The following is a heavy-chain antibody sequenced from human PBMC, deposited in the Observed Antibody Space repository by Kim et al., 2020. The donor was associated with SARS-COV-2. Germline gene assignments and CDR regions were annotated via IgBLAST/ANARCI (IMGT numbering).Heavy chain of an antibody. J-gene: IGHJ4*02. V-gene: IGHV1-46*01. Sequence: ASVKVSCKASGYTFTDFYIHWVRQAPGQGLEWIGIIDPRNSWTQYAQRLQGRLTVTRDTSTSTVYMELSSLRSDDTAVYYCARDYITAAGKEDFDYWGQG. CDR1: GYTFTDFY. CDR2: IDPRNSWT. D-gene: IGHD6-13*01. CDR3: ARDYITAAGKEDFDY.